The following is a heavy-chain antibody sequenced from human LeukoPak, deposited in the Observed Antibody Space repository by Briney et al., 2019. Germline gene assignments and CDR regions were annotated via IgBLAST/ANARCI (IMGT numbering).Heavy chain of an antibody. J-gene: IGHJ4*02. Sequence: SVKVSCKASGGTFSSYAISWVRQAPGQGLEWMGRIIPIFGTANYAQKFQGRVTITTDESTSTAYMELSNLRSEDTAVYYCARVKYSGNRFEDYWGQGTLVTVSS. CDR3: ARVKYSGNRFEDY. D-gene: IGHD6-13*01. CDR1: GGTFSSYA. V-gene: IGHV1-69*05. CDR2: IIPIFGTA.